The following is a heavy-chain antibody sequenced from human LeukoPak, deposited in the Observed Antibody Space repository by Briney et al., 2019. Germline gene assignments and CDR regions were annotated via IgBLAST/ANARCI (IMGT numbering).Heavy chain of an antibody. CDR1: GYTFTSYG. CDR2: ISAYNGNT. D-gene: IGHD2-2*02. CDR3: ARTRGPQNIVVVPAAIEDFDY. J-gene: IGHJ4*02. V-gene: IGHV1-18*01. Sequence: ASVKVSCKASGYTFTSYGISWVRQAPGQGLEWMGWISAYNGNTNYAQKLQGRVTMTTDTSTSTAYMELRSLRSDDTAVYYCARTRGPQNIVVVPAAIEDFDYWGQGTLVTVSS.